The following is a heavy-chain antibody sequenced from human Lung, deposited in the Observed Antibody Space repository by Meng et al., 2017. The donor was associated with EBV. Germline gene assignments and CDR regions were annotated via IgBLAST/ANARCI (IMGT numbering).Heavy chain of an antibody. CDR3: LRGSGGSV. V-gene: IGHV4-4*02. J-gene: IGHJ1*01. CDR2: IPHRGSS. D-gene: IGHD3-10*01. CDR1: DDSATHHNW. Sequence: ESVPAQVHQSDTLSRACAVSDDSATHHNWWTCVRQPRGKGLVWIGDIPHRGSSAYNPSLKSRVSMSIDKSKNQFPLKLTSVTAADTAVYHCLRGSGGSVWGQGTLVTVSS.